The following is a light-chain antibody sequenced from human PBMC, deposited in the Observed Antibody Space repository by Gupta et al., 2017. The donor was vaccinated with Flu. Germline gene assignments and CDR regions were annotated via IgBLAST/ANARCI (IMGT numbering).Light chain of an antibody. V-gene: IGLV2-8*01. CDR1: SSDVGGYNY. CDR3: SAYAGTYGFGV. J-gene: IGLJ3*02. Sequence: HSALTQPPSASGSPGQSVTISCTGTSSDVGGYNYVSWYQQHPGKAPKLMIYEVTQRPSGVPDRFSAFKSGNTAFLTVSGLQPEDEADYYCSAYAGTYGFGVFGGGTKLTVL. CDR2: EVT.